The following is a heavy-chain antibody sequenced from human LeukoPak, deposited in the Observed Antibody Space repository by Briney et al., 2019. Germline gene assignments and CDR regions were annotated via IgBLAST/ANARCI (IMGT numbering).Heavy chain of an antibody. J-gene: IGHJ3*02. Sequence: PGGSLRLSCAASGFTFSSYAMSWVRQAPGKGLEWVSAISGSGGSTYYADSVKGRFTISRDNSKNTLYLQMNRLRAEDTAVYYCAKAYYGSSGYYYDDAFDIWGQGTMVTVSS. D-gene: IGHD3-22*01. V-gene: IGHV3-23*01. CDR1: GFTFSSYA. CDR2: ISGSGGST. CDR3: AKAYYGSSGYYYDDAFDI.